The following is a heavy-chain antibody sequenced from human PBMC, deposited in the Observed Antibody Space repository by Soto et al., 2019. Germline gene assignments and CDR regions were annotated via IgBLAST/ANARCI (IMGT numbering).Heavy chain of an antibody. Sequence: VQLLESGGGLVQPGGSLRLSCAASGFTFSSYAMSWVRQAPGKGLEWVSAISGSGGSTYYADSVKGRFTISRDNSKNTLYLQMNSLRAEDTAVYYCAKWLFIAVAGTRGLDYWGQGTLVTVSS. D-gene: IGHD6-19*01. CDR1: GFTFSSYA. CDR3: AKWLFIAVAGTRGLDY. CDR2: ISGSGGST. V-gene: IGHV3-23*01. J-gene: IGHJ4*02.